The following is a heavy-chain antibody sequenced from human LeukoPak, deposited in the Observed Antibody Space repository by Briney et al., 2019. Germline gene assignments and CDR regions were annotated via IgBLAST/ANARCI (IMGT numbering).Heavy chain of an antibody. V-gene: IGHV1-46*01. J-gene: IGHJ4*02. D-gene: IGHD2-21*02. CDR2: INPIGDST. CDR3: ASAVVVTATLDY. CDR1: GYTFTSYY. Sequence: ASVKVSCKASGYTFTSYYMRWVRQAPGQGLEWMGIINPIGDSTNYAQKFQGRVTMTRDTSTSTVYMELSSLRSEDTAVYYCASAVVVTATLDYWGQGTLVTVSS.